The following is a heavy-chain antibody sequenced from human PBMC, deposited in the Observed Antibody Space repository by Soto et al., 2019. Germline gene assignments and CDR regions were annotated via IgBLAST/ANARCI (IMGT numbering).Heavy chain of an antibody. D-gene: IGHD6-19*01. CDR1: ALTFSSYD. V-gene: IGHV3-13*01. CDR3: ARSRRRYSSGWHYYYYGMDV. CDR2: IGTAGDT. Sequence: EGSLRLSCSASALTFSSYDMHWVRPATGKGLEWVSAIGTAGDTYYPGSVKGRFTISRENAKNSLYLQMNSLRAGDTAVYYCARSRRRYSSGWHYYYYGMDVWGQGTTVTVSS. J-gene: IGHJ6*02.